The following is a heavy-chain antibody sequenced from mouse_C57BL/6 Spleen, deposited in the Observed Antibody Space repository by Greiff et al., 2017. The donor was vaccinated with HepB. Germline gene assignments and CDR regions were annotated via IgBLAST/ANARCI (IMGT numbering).Heavy chain of an antibody. CDR3: ARSGYYGNYGYWYFDV. CDR2: IDPNSGGT. V-gene: IGHV1-72*01. CDR1: GYTFTSYW. J-gene: IGHJ1*03. Sequence: QVQLQQPGAELVKPGASVKLSCKASGYTFTSYWMHWVKQRPGRGLEWIGRIDPNSGGTKYNEKFKSKATLTVDKPSSTAYMKLSSLTSEDSAVYYCARSGYYGNYGYWYFDVWGTGTTVTVSS. D-gene: IGHD2-1*01.